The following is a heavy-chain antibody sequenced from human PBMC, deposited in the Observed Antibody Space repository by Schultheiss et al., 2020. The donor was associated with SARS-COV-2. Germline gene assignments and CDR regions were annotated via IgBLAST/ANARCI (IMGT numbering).Heavy chain of an antibody. J-gene: IGHJ5*02. D-gene: IGHD5-24*01. CDR1: GYTFTGYY. Sequence: ASVKVSCKASGYTFTGYYMHWVRQAPGQGLEWMGWINPNSGGTNYAQKFQGWVTMTRDTSISTAYMELSRLRSDDTAVYYCAREGSTDGGNWFDPWGQGTLVTVSS. V-gene: IGHV1-2*04. CDR3: AREGSTDGGNWFDP. CDR2: INPNSGGT.